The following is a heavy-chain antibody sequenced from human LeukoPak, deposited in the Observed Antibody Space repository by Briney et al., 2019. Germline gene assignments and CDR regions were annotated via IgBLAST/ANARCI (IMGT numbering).Heavy chain of an antibody. CDR1: GFTFSSYA. CDR2: IGGVSESF. CDR3: ARRWLGDPYGMDV. J-gene: IGHJ6*02. D-gene: IGHD3-10*01. V-gene: IGHV3-23*01. Sequence: GGSLRLSCAASGFTFSSYAMSWVHQAPGKGLEWVSIIGGVSESFYYADSVKGRFTVSRDNSKDTLYLQINSLRDEDTAIYYCARRWLGDPYGMDVWGQGTTVSVSS.